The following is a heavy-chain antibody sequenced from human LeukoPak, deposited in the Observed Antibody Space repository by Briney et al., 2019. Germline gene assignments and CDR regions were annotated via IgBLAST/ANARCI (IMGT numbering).Heavy chain of an antibody. CDR1: GYIFSGNY. J-gene: IGHJ4*02. Sequence: ASVKVSCKASGYIFSGNYIHWVRQAPGQGLEWVGWIAPRSGATTYAQKFQDRVTMTRDTSIRTAYLELASLRSDDTAMYYCARDGSVESGHYYFDFWGQGTLVTVSS. V-gene: IGHV1-2*02. CDR3: ARDGSVESGHYYFDF. D-gene: IGHD3-10*01. CDR2: IAPRSGAT.